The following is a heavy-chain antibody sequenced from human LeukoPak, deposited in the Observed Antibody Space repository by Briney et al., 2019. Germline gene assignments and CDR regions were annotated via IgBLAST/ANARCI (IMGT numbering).Heavy chain of an antibody. CDR1: GGSISSSSYY. D-gene: IGHD2-2*01. CDR3: ARGAIVVVPAGNWYFDL. J-gene: IGHJ2*01. V-gene: IGHV4-39*01. Sequence: MSSETLSLTGTVSGGSISSSSYYWGWIRQPPGKGLEWIGSIYYSGSTYYNPSLKSRVTISVDTSKNQFSLKLSSVTAADTAVYYCARGAIVVVPAGNWYFDLWGRGTLVTVSS. CDR2: IYYSGST.